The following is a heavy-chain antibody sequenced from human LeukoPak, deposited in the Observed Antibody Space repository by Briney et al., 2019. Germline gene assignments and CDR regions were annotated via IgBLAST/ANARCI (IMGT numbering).Heavy chain of an antibody. J-gene: IGHJ6*02. V-gene: IGHV3-7*01. Sequence: PGGSLRLSCAASGFTFSSYWMSWVRQAPGKGLEWVANIKQDGSEKYYVDSVKGRFTISRDNAKNSLYLQMNSLRAEDTAVYYCARDAGSSYYYYYGMDVWGQGTTVTVSS. D-gene: IGHD6-13*01. CDR2: IKQDGSEK. CDR1: GFTFSSYW. CDR3: ARDAGSSYYYYYGMDV.